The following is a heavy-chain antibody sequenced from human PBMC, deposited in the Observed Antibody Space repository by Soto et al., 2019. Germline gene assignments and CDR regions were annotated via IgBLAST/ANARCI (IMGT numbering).Heavy chain of an antibody. D-gene: IGHD6-6*01. CDR2: IYWDDDK. J-gene: IGHJ4*02. Sequence: QITLKESGPTLVKPTQTLTLTCTFSGFSLSTSGVGVGWIRQPPGKALEWLALIYWDDDKRYSPSLKSRLTITKDTSKHQVVLTMNNMDPVDTATYYCAYRRSSSDLDYWGLGTLVTVSS. CDR1: GFSLSTSGVG. V-gene: IGHV2-5*02. CDR3: AYRRSSSDLDY.